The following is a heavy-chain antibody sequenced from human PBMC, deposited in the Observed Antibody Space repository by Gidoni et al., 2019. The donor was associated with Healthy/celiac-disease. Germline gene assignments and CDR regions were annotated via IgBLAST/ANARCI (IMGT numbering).Heavy chain of an antibody. CDR2: ISGSGGST. V-gene: IGHV3-23*01. Sequence: VQLLESGGGLVQPGGSLRLSCAASGFTFSTYAMSWVRQAPGKGLEWVSAISGSGGSTYYADSVKGRFTISRDNSKNTLYLQMNSLRAEDTAVYYCAKDFNVRSDFWGGYRHFDYWGQGTLVTVSS. CDR3: AKDFNVRSDFWGGYRHFDY. D-gene: IGHD3-3*01. CDR1: GFTFSTYA. J-gene: IGHJ4*02.